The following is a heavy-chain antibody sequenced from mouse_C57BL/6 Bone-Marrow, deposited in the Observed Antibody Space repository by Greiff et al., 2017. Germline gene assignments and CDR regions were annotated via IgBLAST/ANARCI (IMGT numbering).Heavy chain of an antibody. CDR3: ARYGKFYWYFDV. CDR1: GYSITSDY. Sequence: VQLQQSGPGLAKPSQTLSLTCSVTGYSITSDYWNWIRKFPGHKLEYMGYISYTGSTYYNPSLNSRISITRDTSTNQYYLQLNSVTTEDTATYYCARYGKFYWYFDVWGTGTTVTVSS. J-gene: IGHJ1*03. CDR2: ISYTGST. V-gene: IGHV3-8*01. D-gene: IGHD4-1*01.